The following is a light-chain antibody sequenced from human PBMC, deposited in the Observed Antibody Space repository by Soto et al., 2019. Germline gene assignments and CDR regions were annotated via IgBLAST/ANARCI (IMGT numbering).Light chain of an antibody. CDR3: QQYGNSPRT. Sequence: EIVLTQSPGTLSLSPGERATHSCRASQSISSSYLAWYQQKPGQAPRLLIYGASSRATGIPDRFSGSGSGTDFTLTISRLEPADFAVYYCQQYGNSPRTFGHGTKVDIK. CDR2: GAS. J-gene: IGKJ1*01. V-gene: IGKV3-20*01. CDR1: QSISSSY.